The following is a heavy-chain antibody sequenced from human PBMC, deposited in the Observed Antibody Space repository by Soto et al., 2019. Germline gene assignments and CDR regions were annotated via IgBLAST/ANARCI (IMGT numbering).Heavy chain of an antibody. CDR2: IIPIFGTA. V-gene: IGHV1-69*01. J-gene: IGHJ5*02. CDR1: GGTFSSYA. CDR3: ARAFIGQGGYSGYRFDP. Sequence: QVQLVQSGAEVKKPGSSVKVSCKASGGTFSSYAISWVRQAPGQGLELMGGIIPIFGTANYAQKFQGRVTITADEPTSTAYMKLSSLGSEDTAVYYCARAFIGQGGYSGYRFDPWGQGTLVTVSS. D-gene: IGHD5-12*01.